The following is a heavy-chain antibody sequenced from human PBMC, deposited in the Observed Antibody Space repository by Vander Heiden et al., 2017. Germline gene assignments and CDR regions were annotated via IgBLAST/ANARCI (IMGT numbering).Heavy chain of an antibody. V-gene: IGHV3-30*18. CDR3: AKDRWYCSGGSCYPRYYYYGMDV. Sequence: QVRLVESGGGVVQPGRSLRLSCAAAGFTFSSYGMQWVRQAPGKGLEWVAVISYDGSNKYYADSVKGRFTISRDNSKNTLYLQMNSLRAEDTAVYYCAKDRWYCSGGSCYPRYYYYGMDVWGQGTTVTVSS. D-gene: IGHD2-15*01. CDR1: GFTFSSYG. J-gene: IGHJ6*02. CDR2: ISYDGSNK.